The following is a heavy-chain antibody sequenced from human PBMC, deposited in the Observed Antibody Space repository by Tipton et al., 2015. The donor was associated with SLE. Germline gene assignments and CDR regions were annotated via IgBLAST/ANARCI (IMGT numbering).Heavy chain of an antibody. D-gene: IGHD3-3*01. CDR3: ARGRRGTIFGVVPLDY. CDR1: GFTFSSYE. V-gene: IGHV3-48*03. CDR2: ISSSGSTI. Sequence: SLRLSCAASGFTFSSYEMNWVRQAPGKGLEWVSYISSSGSTIYYADSVKGRFTISRDNAKNSLYLQMNSLRAEDTAVYYCARGRRGTIFGVVPLDYWGQGTLVTVSS. J-gene: IGHJ4*02.